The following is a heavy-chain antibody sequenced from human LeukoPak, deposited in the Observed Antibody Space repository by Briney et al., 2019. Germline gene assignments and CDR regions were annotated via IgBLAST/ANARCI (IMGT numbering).Heavy chain of an antibody. CDR2: IRSSSSYI. V-gene: IGHV3-21*01. CDR3: ARDYY. CDR1: GFTFSSYS. Sequence: SGGSLRLSCAASGFTFSSYSMNWVRQAPGKGLEWVSSIRSSSSYIYYADSVKGRFTISRDNAKNSLYLQMNSLRAEDTAVYYCARDYYWGQGTLVTVSS. J-gene: IGHJ4*02.